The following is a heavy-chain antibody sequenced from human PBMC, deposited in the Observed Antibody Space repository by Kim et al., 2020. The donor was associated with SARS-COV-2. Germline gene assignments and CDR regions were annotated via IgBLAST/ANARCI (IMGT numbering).Heavy chain of an antibody. V-gene: IGHV3-72*01. J-gene: IGHJ2*01. Sequence: GGSLRLSCAASGFSFSAHFMIWVRQAPGKGLEWLGRIRNKANRYTTEYAASVKGRFTIPRDDSNSSLYLQMNSLTVEDTAMYFCVRDSQVSRYFDLWGRG. CDR1: GFSFSAHF. CDR3: VRDSQVSRYFDL. CDR2: IRNKANRYTT.